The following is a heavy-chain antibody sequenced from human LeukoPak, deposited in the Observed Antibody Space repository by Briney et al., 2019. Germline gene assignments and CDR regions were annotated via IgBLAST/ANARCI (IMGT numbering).Heavy chain of an antibody. CDR2: INPKSGGT. D-gene: IGHD3-22*01. V-gene: IGHV1-2*02. CDR3: ARHPYYYDSSGYPNWFDP. J-gene: IGHJ5*02. Sequence: GASVKVSCKASGYTFTAYYIHWVREAPGQGLEWMGWINPKSGGTNYAQKFQGRLSMTRDTSISTAYMELSSLRSDDTAVTYCARHPYYYDSSGYPNWFDPWGQGTPVTVSS. CDR1: GYTFTAYY.